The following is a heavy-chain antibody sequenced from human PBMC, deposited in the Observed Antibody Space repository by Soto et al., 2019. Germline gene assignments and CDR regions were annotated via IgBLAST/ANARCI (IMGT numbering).Heavy chain of an antibody. CDR2: INHSGST. D-gene: IGHD3-10*01. J-gene: IGHJ4*02. CDR3: ARGLNTMVRGTGSYYFDY. CDR1: GGSFSGYY. V-gene: IGHV4-34*01. Sequence: SETLSLTCAVYGGSFSGYYWSWIRQPPGKGLEWIGEINHSGSTDYNPSLKSRVTISVDTSKNQYSLKLSSVTAADTAVYYCARGLNTMVRGTGSYYFDYWGQGTLVTVSS.